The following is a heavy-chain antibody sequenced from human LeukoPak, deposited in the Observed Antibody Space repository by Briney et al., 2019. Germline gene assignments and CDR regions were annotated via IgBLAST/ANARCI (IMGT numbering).Heavy chain of an antibody. V-gene: IGHV3-48*03. J-gene: IGHJ4*02. D-gene: IGHD3-9*01. CDR3: ARVSLSDRYFDWLLTYYFDY. CDR2: ISSSGSTI. CDR1: GFRFSSYE. Sequence: GGSLRLSCAASGFRFSSYEMNWVRQDPGTGLEWVSYISSSGSTIYYADSVKGRFTISRDNAKNSLYLQMNSLRAEDTAVYYCARVSLSDRYFDWLLTYYFDYWGQGTLVTVSS.